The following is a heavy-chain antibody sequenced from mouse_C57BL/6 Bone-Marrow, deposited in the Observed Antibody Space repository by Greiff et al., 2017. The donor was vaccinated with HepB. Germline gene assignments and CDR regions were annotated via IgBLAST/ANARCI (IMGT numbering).Heavy chain of an antibody. CDR2: ISSGSSTI. D-gene: IGHD1-1*01. CDR1: GFTFSDYG. J-gene: IGHJ1*03. Sequence: LVDSGGFLVKPGGSLKLSCAASGFTFSDYGMHWVRQAPEKGLEWVAYISSGSSTIYYADTVKGRFTISRDNAKNTLFLQMTSLRSEDTAMYYCARGYYGSSPYWYFDVWGTGTTVTVSS. CDR3: ARGYYGSSPYWYFDV. V-gene: IGHV5-17*01.